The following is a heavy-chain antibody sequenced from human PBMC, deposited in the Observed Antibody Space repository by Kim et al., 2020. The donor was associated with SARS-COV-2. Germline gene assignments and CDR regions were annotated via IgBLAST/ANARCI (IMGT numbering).Heavy chain of an antibody. D-gene: IGHD2-15*01. J-gene: IGHJ4*02. V-gene: IGHV3-73*01. CDR1: GFIFSGST. CDR3: ATYIVYFFNH. CDR2: IRSKPKSYAT. Sequence: GGSLRLSCAASGFIFSGSTIHWVRQASGKGLEWVGRIRSKPKSYATGSTVSVKGRFTVSRDDSENTAYLQMNGRKTVDTAVYYCATYIVYFFNHWGQGILVTVSS.